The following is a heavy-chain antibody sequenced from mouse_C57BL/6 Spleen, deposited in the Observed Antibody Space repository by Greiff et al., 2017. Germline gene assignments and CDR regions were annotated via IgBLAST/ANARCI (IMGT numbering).Heavy chain of an antibody. J-gene: IGHJ4*01. D-gene: IGHD3-2*02. CDR3: ARSGRSGYVDYYSMDY. CDR2: IRNKANGYTT. Sequence: EVKLMESGGGLVQPGGSLSLSCAASGFTFTDYYMSWVRQPPGKALEWLGFIRNKANGYTTEYSASVKGQFTISRDNSQSILYLQLNALIAEDSATYYCARSGRSGYVDYYSMDYWGQGTSVTVSS. CDR1: GFTFTDYY. V-gene: IGHV7-3*01.